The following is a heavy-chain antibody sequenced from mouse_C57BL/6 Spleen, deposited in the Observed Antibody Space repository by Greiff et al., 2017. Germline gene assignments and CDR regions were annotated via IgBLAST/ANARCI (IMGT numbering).Heavy chain of an antibody. J-gene: IGHJ3*01. CDR3: ARYYGSSSFAY. V-gene: IGHV1-66*01. Sequence: QVQLQQPGPELVKPGASVKISCKASGYSFTSYYIHWVKQRPGQGLEWIGWIYPGSGNTKYNEKFKGKATLTADTSASTAYMQLSSLTSEDSAVYYWARYYGSSSFAYWGQGTLVTVSA. D-gene: IGHD1-1*01. CDR1: GYSFTSYY. CDR2: IYPGSGNT.